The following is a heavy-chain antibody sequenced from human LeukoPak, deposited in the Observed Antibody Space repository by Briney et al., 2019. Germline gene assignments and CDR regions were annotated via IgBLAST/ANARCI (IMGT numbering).Heavy chain of an antibody. CDR1: GYTFTSYD. Sequence: ASVKVSCKASGYTFTSYDVNWVRQATGQGLEWMGWMNPNSGNTGYAQKFQGRVTMTRNTSISTAYMELSSLRSEDTAVYYCVLSNYYDSRRGFDIWGQGTMVTVSS. J-gene: IGHJ3*02. CDR3: VLSNYYDSRRGFDI. D-gene: IGHD3-22*01. V-gene: IGHV1-8*01. CDR2: MNPNSGNT.